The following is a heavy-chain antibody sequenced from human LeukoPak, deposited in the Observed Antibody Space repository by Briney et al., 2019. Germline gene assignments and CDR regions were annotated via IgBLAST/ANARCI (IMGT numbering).Heavy chain of an antibody. CDR1: SYSISSGYY. J-gene: IGHJ4*02. Sequence: SETLSLTCTVSSYSISSGYYWGWIRQPPGKGLEWIGYIYYSGSTNYNPSLKSRVTISVDTSKNQFSLKLSSVTAADTAVYFCARHGAYYYDSSGYYSLFDYWGQGTLVTVSS. V-gene: IGHV4-38-2*02. D-gene: IGHD3-22*01. CDR2: IYYSGST. CDR3: ARHGAYYYDSSGYYSLFDY.